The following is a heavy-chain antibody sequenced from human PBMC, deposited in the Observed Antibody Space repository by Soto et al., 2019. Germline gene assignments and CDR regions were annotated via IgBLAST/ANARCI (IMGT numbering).Heavy chain of an antibody. V-gene: IGHV1-46*03. Sequence: GQGLEWMGIINPSGGSTSYAQKFQGRVTMTRDTSTSTVYMELSSLRSEDTAVYYCARDGGEYYGMDVWGQGTTVTVSS. J-gene: IGHJ6*02. CDR2: INPSGGST. D-gene: IGHD3-16*01. CDR3: ARDGGEYYGMDV.